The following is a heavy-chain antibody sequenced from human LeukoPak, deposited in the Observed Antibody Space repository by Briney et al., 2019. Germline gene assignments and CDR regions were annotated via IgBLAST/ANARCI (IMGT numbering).Heavy chain of an antibody. D-gene: IGHD3-22*01. J-gene: IGHJ4*02. CDR3: ASVPYYYDSSGYYPGAY. CDR2: INHSGST. V-gene: IGHV4-34*01. Sequence: PSETLSLTCSVYGGSFSSYYWSWIRQPPGKGLEWIGEINHSGSTNYNPSLKSRVTISVDTSKNQFSLKLSSVTAADTAVYYCASVPYYYDSSGYYPGAYCDEGTLVTVSS. CDR1: GGSFSSYY.